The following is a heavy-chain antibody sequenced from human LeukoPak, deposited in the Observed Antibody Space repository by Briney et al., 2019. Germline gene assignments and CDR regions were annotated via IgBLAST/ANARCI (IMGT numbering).Heavy chain of an antibody. D-gene: IGHD2-2*01. CDR1: GFTFGDYP. Sequence: PGRSLRLSCSASGFTFGDYPMSWVRQAPGKGLEWVGFSRSKVFGGTTEYAASVKGRFTISRDESKDIAYLQMDSLRTEDTGVYYCTRMDDIVVVPGSTVYFYYYMDVWGKGTTVTVSS. J-gene: IGHJ6*03. V-gene: IGHV3-49*04. CDR2: SRSKVFGGTT. CDR3: TRMDDIVVVPGSTVYFYYYMDV.